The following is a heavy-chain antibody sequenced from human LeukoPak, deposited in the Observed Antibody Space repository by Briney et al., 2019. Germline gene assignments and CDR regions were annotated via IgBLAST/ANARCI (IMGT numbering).Heavy chain of an antibody. CDR1: GGSISSYY. J-gene: IGHJ4*02. D-gene: IGHD3-3*01. Sequence: SETLSLTCTVSGGSISSYYWSWIRQPPGKGLEWIGYIYYSGSTNYNPSLKSRVTISVDTSKNQFSLKLSSVTAADTAVYYCAKIRFLEWLLSPGAYFDYWGQGTLVPVSS. CDR3: AKIRFLEWLLSPGAYFDY. V-gene: IGHV4-59*01. CDR2: IYYSGST.